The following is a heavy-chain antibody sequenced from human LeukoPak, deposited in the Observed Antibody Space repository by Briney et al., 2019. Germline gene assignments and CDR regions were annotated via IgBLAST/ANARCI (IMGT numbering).Heavy chain of an antibody. J-gene: IGHJ6*03. CDR1: GFTFSGSA. CDR2: IRSKANSYAT. V-gene: IGHV3-73*01. Sequence: GGSLKLSCAASGFTFSGSAMHWVRQASGKGLEWVGRIRSKANSYATAYAASVKGRFTISRDDSKNTAYLQMNSLKTVDTAVYYCTRHVDSSFNYMDVWGKGTTVTVSS. CDR3: TRHVDSSFNYMDV. D-gene: IGHD2-21*01.